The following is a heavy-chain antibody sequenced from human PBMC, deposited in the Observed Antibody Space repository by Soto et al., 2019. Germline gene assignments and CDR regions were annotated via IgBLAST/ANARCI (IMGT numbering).Heavy chain of an antibody. CDR1: VFDFRSYE. J-gene: IGHJ3*02. Sequence: SLRLSCLASVFDFRSYEMNWFRQAPGKGLEWVSNIRANDESIYYADSVKGRVSVSRDNAKNSLFLEMNSLRVDDTAVYYCARETLRDAIDIWGQGTMVTVSS. V-gene: IGHV3-48*03. CDR2: IRANDESI. CDR3: ARETLRDAIDI.